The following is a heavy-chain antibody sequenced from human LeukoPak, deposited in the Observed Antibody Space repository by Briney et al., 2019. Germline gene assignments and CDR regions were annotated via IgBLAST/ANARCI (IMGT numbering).Heavy chain of an antibody. D-gene: IGHD5-18*01. CDR3: ARAIYSYGARRYYYGMDV. V-gene: IGHV4-59*01. Sequence: SETLSLTCTVSGGSISGYYWSWIRQPPGKGLEWIGYIYYSGSTDYNPSLKSRVTISVDTSKNQFSLKLSSVTAADTAVYYCARAIYSYGARRYYYGMDVWGQGTTVTVSS. J-gene: IGHJ6*02. CDR1: GGSISGYY. CDR2: IYYSGST.